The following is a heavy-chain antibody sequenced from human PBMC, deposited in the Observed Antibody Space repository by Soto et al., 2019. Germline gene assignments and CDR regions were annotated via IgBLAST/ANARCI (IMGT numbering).Heavy chain of an antibody. J-gene: IGHJ5*02. CDR2: IYPGDSDT. V-gene: IGHV5-51*01. CDR3: ARGRIDYYGSGSYNPNWFDP. Sequence: GESLKISCKGSGYSFTSYWIGWVRQMPGKGLEWMGIIYPGDSDTRYSPSFQGQVTISADKSISTAYLQWSSLKASDTAMYYCARGRIDYYGSGSYNPNWFDPWGQGTLVTVSS. D-gene: IGHD3-10*01. CDR1: GYSFTSYW.